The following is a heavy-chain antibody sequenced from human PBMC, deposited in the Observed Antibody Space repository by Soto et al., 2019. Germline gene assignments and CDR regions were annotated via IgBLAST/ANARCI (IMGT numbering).Heavy chain of an antibody. D-gene: IGHD3-3*01. CDR3: ASIIGDFWSGYYDY. CDR2: ISSSSYT. J-gene: IGHJ4*02. CDR1: GFTFSDYY. Sequence: GGSLRLSCAASGFTFSDYYMSWIRQAPGKGLEWVSYISSSSYTNYADSVKGRFTISRDNAKNSLYLQMNSLRAEDTAVYYCASIIGDFWSGYYDYWGQGTLVTVSS. V-gene: IGHV3-11*06.